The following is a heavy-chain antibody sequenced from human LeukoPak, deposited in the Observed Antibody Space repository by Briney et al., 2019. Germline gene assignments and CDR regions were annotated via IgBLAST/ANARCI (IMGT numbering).Heavy chain of an antibody. CDR3: ARGREQWLVIGGYNWFDP. D-gene: IGHD6-19*01. CDR2: MNPNSGNT. V-gene: IGHV1-8*01. J-gene: IGHJ5*02. CDR1: GYTFTGYD. Sequence: GASVKVSCKASGYTFTGYDINWVRQATGQGLEWMGWMNPNSGNTGYAQKFQGRVTMTRNTSISTAYMELSSLRSEDTAVYCCARGREQWLVIGGYNWFDPWGQGTLVTVSS.